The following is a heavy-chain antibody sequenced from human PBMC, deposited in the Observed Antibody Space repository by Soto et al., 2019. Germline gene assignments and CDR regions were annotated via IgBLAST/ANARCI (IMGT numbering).Heavy chain of an antibody. CDR2: IKQDVSEK. D-gene: IGHD6-19*01. CDR3: ARTDRSGWHSTYYYSGMDV. Sequence: GGSLRLSCAASGFTFSSYWMSWVRQAPGKGLEWVANIKQDVSEKYYVDSVKGRFTISRDSAKNSLYLQMNSLRAEDTAAYYSARTDRSGWHSTYYYSGMDVWGQGTPGKSP. V-gene: IGHV3-7*03. J-gene: IGHJ6*02. CDR1: GFTFSSYW.